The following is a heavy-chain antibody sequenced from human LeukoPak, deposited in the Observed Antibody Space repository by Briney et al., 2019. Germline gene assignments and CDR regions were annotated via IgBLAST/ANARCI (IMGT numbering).Heavy chain of an antibody. J-gene: IGHJ4*02. CDR2: IYYSGST. D-gene: IGHD5-18*01. CDR3: ARVSPVDTAMAYYFDY. CDR1: GGSISRGGYY. V-gene: IGHV4-31*11. Sequence: SQTLSLTCAVSGGSISRGGYYWSWIRQHPGKGLEWIGYIYYSGSTYYNPSLKSRVTISVDTSKNQFSLKLTSVTAADTAVYYCARVSPVDTAMAYYFDYWGQGTLVTVSS.